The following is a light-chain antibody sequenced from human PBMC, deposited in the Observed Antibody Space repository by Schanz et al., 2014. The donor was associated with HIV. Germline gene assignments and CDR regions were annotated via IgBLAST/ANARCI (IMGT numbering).Light chain of an antibody. J-gene: IGLJ2*01. CDR1: SSDIGDDNY. CDR2: DVN. Sequence: QSALTQPASVSGSPGQSITLSCAGSSSDIGDDNYVSWYQQHAGAAPKLIIYDVNERPSGVSHRFSASKSGNTAFLTISGLQAEDEADYYCSSYIRSTTPVVFGGGTKLTVL. V-gene: IGLV2-14*03. CDR3: SSYIRSTTPVV.